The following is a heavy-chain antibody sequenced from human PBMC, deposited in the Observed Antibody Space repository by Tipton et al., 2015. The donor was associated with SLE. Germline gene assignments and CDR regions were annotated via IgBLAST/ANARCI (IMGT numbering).Heavy chain of an antibody. Sequence: TLSLTCAVSGYSISSGYYCGWIRQPPGKGLEWIGSTYHSGSTYYNPSLKSRVTLSVDTHKNQFSLKLSSVTAADTAAYYCARKAHYDYIWVSYRYTAEYVQHWGQGTLVTVSS. J-gene: IGHJ1*01. CDR1: GYSISSGYY. CDR2: TYHSGST. CDR3: ARKAHYDYIWVSYRYTAEYVQH. V-gene: IGHV4-38-2*01. D-gene: IGHD3-16*02.